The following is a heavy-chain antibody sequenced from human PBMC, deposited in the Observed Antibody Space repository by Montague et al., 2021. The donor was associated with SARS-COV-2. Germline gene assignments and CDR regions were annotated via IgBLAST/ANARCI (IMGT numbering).Heavy chain of an antibody. D-gene: IGHD3-10*01. CDR3: SRGGGMIRGVVDF. V-gene: IGHV3-20*04. CDR1: GFTFGDYG. CDR2: ISRSGDRT. J-gene: IGHJ4*02. Sequence: SLRLSCAVSGFTFGDYGMSWVRQAPGKGLEWVSGISRSGDRTAYGDSVKGRFIISRDNAKNSLHLQMNSLRVEDTAFYYCSRGGGMIRGVVDFWGQGILVSVSS.